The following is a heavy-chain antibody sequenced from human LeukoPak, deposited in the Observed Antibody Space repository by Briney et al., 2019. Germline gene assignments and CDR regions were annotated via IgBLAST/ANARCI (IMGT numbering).Heavy chain of an antibody. J-gene: IGHJ4*02. Sequence: QPGRSLRLTCTTSGFTFEDYAMTWVRQAPGKGLERVGFIRSKDFGRTTEYAASVKGRFTVSRDDSRGIAYLQMNSLKSEDTATYYCARSITGTGWKYYFDHWGQGTLITVSS. CDR3: ARSITGTGWKYYFDH. D-gene: IGHD1-14*01. CDR2: IRSKDFGRTT. CDR1: GFTFEDYA. V-gene: IGHV3-49*04.